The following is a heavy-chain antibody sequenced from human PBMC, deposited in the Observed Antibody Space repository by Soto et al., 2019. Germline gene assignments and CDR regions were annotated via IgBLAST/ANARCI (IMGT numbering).Heavy chain of an antibody. J-gene: IGHJ4*02. CDR2: ISAYNGDT. CDR1: GYTFTSYG. D-gene: IGHD3-10*01. Sequence: VSYKATGYTFTSYGNSWVRQAPGQGLEWMGWISAYNGDTNYAQNLQGRVTMTTDTSTSTAYMELRSLRSDDTAVYYCARDYYGSGSYYHTFDYWRQGSLVIVSS. CDR3: ARDYYGSGSYYHTFDY. V-gene: IGHV1-18*04.